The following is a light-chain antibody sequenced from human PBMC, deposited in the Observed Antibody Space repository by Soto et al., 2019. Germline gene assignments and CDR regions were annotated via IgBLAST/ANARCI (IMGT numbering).Light chain of an antibody. J-gene: IGKJ1*01. V-gene: IGKV1-5*01. Sequence: DIQMTQSPSTLSASVGDRVTITCRASQSIGRFLAWYQHQPGKAPKLLIYDASTLESGVPSRFSGTGSGTEFTFYITSMQPEDFGTYYCQQCYMGWTFGQGTK. CDR2: DAS. CDR1: QSIGRF. CDR3: QQCYMGWT.